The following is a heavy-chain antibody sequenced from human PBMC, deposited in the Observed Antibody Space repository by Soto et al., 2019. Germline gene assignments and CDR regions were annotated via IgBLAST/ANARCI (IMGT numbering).Heavy chain of an antibody. CDR3: ARGGKYSSGWTFDY. CDR1: GYTFTSYA. CDR2: INAGNGNT. D-gene: IGHD6-19*01. Sequence: ASVKVSCKASGYTFTSYAMPWVRQAPGQRLEWMGWINAGNGNTKYSQKFQGRVTITRDTSASTAYMELSSLRSEDTAVYYCARGGKYSSGWTFDYWGQGTLVTVSS. J-gene: IGHJ4*02. V-gene: IGHV1-3*01.